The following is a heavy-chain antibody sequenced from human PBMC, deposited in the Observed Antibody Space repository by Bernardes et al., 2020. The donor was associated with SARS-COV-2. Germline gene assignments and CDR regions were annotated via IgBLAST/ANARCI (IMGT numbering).Heavy chain of an antibody. V-gene: IGHV3-73*01. Sequence: GGSLRLSCAASGFNFSGSAIQWVRQAPEKGLEWVGRMRSKYKNYVTTYAPSLKDRITISRDDSRDTAYLQISSLKIGDTAVYYCTGDYLYWGQGALVTVSS. CDR3: TGDYLY. D-gene: IGHD4-17*01. J-gene: IGHJ4*02. CDR2: MRSKYKNYVT. CDR1: GFNFSGSA.